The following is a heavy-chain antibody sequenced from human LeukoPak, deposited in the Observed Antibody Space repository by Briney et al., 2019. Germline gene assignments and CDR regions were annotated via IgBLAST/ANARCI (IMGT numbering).Heavy chain of an antibody. CDR2: ISYDGSNK. Sequence: GGSLRLSCAASGFTVSSNYMSWVRQAPGKGLEWVAVISYDGSNKYYAESVKGRFTISRDNSKNTLYLQMNSLGAEDTAAYYCAKEPYSGSYLDYWGQGTLVTVSS. D-gene: IGHD1-26*01. CDR1: GFTVSSNY. V-gene: IGHV3-30*18. J-gene: IGHJ4*02. CDR3: AKEPYSGSYLDY.